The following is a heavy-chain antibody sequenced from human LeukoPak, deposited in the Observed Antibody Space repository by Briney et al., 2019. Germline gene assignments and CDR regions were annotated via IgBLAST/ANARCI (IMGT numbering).Heavy chain of an antibody. V-gene: IGHV4-59*08. D-gene: IGHD5-24*01. CDR1: GGSISSYY. Sequence: SETLSLTCTVSGGSISSYYWSWIRQPPGKGLEWIGYIYYSGSTNYNPSLKSRVTISVDTSKNQFSLKLSSVTAADTAVYYCARGSPSTIYNWFDPWGQGTLATVSS. CDR2: IYYSGST. J-gene: IGHJ5*02. CDR3: ARGSPSTIYNWFDP.